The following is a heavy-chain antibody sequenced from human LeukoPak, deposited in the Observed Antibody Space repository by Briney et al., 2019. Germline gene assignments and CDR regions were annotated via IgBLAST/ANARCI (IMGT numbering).Heavy chain of an antibody. Sequence: PGGSLRLSCAASGFTFSSYAMSWVRQAPGKGLEWVANIKQDGSEKYYVDSVKGRFTISRDNAENSLFLQMNSLRPEDTALYYCARGLYDMATLVEYWGQGTLVTVSS. J-gene: IGHJ4*02. CDR1: GFTFSSYA. V-gene: IGHV3-7*03. CDR2: IKQDGSEK. CDR3: ARGLYDMATLVEY. D-gene: IGHD3-9*01.